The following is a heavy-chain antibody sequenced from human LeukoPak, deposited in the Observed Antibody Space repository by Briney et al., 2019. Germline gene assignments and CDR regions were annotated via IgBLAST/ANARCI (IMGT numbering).Heavy chain of an antibody. CDR2: IIPIFGTA. V-gene: IGHV1-69*13. Sequence: SVKVSCKASGGTFSSYAISWVRQAPGQGLEWMGGIIPIFGTANYAQKFQGRVTITAAESTSTADMELSSLRSEDQAVYYCARVTLYDFWSGYYNWFDPWGQETLVTVSS. D-gene: IGHD3-3*01. CDR1: GGTFSSYA. J-gene: IGHJ5*02. CDR3: ARVTLYDFWSGYYNWFDP.